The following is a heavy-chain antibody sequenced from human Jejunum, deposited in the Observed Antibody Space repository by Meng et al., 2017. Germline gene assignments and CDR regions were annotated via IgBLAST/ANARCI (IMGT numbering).Heavy chain of an antibody. CDR1: GDSISSNNYY. Sequence: SETLSLTCTVSGDSISSNNYYWGWIRQPPGKGLEWIGAVFHTGSTYYNPSLKSRRTISLDTSKNQFSLDVSSVTATDTAFYYCARMFWTGTTQYFDYWGQGNLVTVSS. V-gene: IGHV4-39*07. J-gene: IGHJ4*02. D-gene: IGHD1-7*01. CDR2: VFHTGST. CDR3: ARMFWTGTTQYFDY.